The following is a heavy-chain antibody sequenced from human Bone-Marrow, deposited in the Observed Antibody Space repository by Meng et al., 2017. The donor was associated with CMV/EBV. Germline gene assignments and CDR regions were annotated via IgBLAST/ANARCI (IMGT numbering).Heavy chain of an antibody. J-gene: IGHJ6*02. D-gene: IGHD3-3*01. CDR2: ISAYSGNT. Sequence: SVKVSCKASGYTFTSYGISWVQQAPGQGLEWMGWISAYSGNTNYAQKLQGRVTMTTDTSTSTAYMELSRLRSDDTAVYYCARCRFFDYYYGMDVWGQGTTVTVSS. CDR3: ARCRFFDYYYGMDV. CDR1: GYTFTSYG. V-gene: IGHV1-18*01.